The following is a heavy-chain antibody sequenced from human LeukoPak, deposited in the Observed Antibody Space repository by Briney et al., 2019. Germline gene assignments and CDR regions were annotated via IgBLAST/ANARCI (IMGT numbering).Heavy chain of an antibody. CDR3: ATAVIRYSGSSRYFDY. J-gene: IGHJ4*03. CDR2: FDPEDGET. D-gene: IGHD1-26*01. CDR1: GYTLTELS. Sequence: ASVKVSCTFSGYTLTELSMHWVRQAPGKGLEWMGGFDPEDGETIYAQKFQGTVTMTEDTSTDTAYMELSSLRSEDTAVYYCATAVIRYSGSSRYFDYWGQGTLVTVSS. V-gene: IGHV1-24*01.